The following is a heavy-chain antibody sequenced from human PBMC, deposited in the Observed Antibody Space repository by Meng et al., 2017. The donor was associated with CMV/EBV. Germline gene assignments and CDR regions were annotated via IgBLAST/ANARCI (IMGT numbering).Heavy chain of an antibody. CDR3: ARSVVVIATRRGYFDL. Sequence: YGGSFLGYYWSWVRQPPGKGLEWIGEINHSGSTNCNPSLKSRVTISVDTSKNQFSLKLSSVTAADTAVYYCARSVVVIATRRGYFDLWGRGTLVTVSS. V-gene: IGHV4-34*01. D-gene: IGHD2-21*01. J-gene: IGHJ2*01. CDR1: GGSFLGYY. CDR2: INHSGST.